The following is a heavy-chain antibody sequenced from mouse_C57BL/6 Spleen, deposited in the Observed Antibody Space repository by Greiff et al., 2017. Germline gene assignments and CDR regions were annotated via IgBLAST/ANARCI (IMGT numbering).Heavy chain of an antibody. CDR3: ASSDGYYWFAY. V-gene: IGHV1-64*01. D-gene: IGHD2-3*01. CDR1: GYTFTSYW. Sequence: QVQLKQPGAELVKPGASVKLSCKASGYTFTSYWMHWVKQRPGQGLEWIGMIHPNSGSTNYNEKFKSKATLTVDKSSSTAYMQLSSLTSEDSAVYYCASSDGYYWFAYWGQGTLVTVSA. CDR2: IHPNSGST. J-gene: IGHJ3*01.